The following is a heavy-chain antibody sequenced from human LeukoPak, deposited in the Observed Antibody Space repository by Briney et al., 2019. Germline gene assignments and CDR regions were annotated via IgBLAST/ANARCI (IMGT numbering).Heavy chain of an antibody. V-gene: IGHV3-30*03. Sequence: GSLRLSCAASGFTFSSYGMHWVRQAPGKGLEWVAVISYDGSNKYYADSVKGRFTISRDNSKNTLYLQMNSLRAEDTAVYYCARDQEDGPSIAVAEDYWGQGTLVTVSS. CDR3: ARDQEDGPSIAVAEDY. J-gene: IGHJ4*02. CDR1: GFTFSSYG. CDR2: ISYDGSNK. D-gene: IGHD6-19*01.